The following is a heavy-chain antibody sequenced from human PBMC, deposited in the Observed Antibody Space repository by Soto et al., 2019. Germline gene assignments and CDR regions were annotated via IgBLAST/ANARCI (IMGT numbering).Heavy chain of an antibody. D-gene: IGHD3-10*01. CDR1: GYTFTSYD. Sequence: ASVKVSCKASGYTFTSYDINWVRQATGQGLEWMGWMNPNSGNTGYAQKFQGRVTMTRNTSISTAYMELSSLRSEDTAVYYCARAPGWFGELNYYYYYMDVWGKGTTVTVSS. V-gene: IGHV1-8*01. CDR3: ARAPGWFGELNYYYYYMDV. J-gene: IGHJ6*03. CDR2: MNPNSGNT.